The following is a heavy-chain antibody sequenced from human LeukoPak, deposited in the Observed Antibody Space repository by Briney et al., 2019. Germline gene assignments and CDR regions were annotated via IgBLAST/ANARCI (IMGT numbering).Heavy chain of an antibody. V-gene: IGHV3-21*01. CDR1: GFTFSSYS. J-gene: IGHJ4*02. CDR3: ALAVAGTIYY. D-gene: IGHD6-19*01. Sequence: GGSLRLSCAASGFTFSSYSMNWVRQAPGKGLEWVSSISSSSSYIYYADSVKGRFTISRDNAKNTLYLQMNSLRAEDTAVYYCALAVAGTIYYWGQGTLVTVSS. CDR2: ISSSSSYI.